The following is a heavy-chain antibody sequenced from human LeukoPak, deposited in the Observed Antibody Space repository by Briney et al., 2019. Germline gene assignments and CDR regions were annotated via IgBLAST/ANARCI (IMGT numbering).Heavy chain of an antibody. J-gene: IGHJ5*02. D-gene: IGHD1/OR15-1a*01. CDR2: TYYRSKWYN. CDR3: ARMEQWPPNGWFDP. V-gene: IGHV6-1*01. CDR1: GDSVSSNSAA. Sequence: SQTLSLTCAISGDSVSSNSAAWNWIRQSPSGGLEWLGRTYYRSKWYNDYAVSVKSRITINPDTSKNQFSLQLNSVTPDDTAVYYCARMEQWPPNGWFDPWGQGTLVTVSS.